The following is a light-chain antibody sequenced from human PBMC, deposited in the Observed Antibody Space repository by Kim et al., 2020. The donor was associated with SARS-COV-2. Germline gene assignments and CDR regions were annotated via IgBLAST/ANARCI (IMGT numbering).Light chain of an antibody. CDR2: TAS. Sequence: DIQMTQSPSSLSASVADRVTITCRASQDISRYLNWYQQKPGKAPKLLIYTASSLQSGVPSRFTGSGSETDFTLTITSLQPEDFATYYCQQTSSAPRTFGQGTKVEIK. CDR1: QDISRY. CDR3: QQTSSAPRT. V-gene: IGKV1-39*01. J-gene: IGKJ1*01.